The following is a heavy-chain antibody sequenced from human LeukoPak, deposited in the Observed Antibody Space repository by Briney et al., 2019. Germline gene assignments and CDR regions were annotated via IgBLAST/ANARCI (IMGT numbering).Heavy chain of an antibody. J-gene: IGHJ5*02. V-gene: IGHV4-34*01. D-gene: IGHD3-10*01. CDR2: INHSGST. Sequence: KASETLSLTCAVYGGSFSGYYWSWIRQPPGKGLEWIGEINHSGSTNYNPSLKSRVTISVDTSKNQFSLKLSSVTAADTAVYYCARGQGLLLWFGELSPHHSWFDPWGQGTLVTVSS. CDR3: ARGQGLLLWFGELSPHHSWFDP. CDR1: GGSFSGYY.